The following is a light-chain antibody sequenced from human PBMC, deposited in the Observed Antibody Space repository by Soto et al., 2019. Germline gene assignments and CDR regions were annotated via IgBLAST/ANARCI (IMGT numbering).Light chain of an antibody. CDR2: WAS. J-gene: IGKJ5*01. Sequence: DIVMTQSPDSLAVSLGERATINCKSSQSVLYSSNNRDSLAWYQQKPGLPPKLLIYWASIRASGVPDRFSGGESGTDFTLTISSLQAEDVAVCYCQQYYSTMYTFGQGTRLEIK. CDR1: QSVLYSSNNRDS. CDR3: QQYYSTMYT. V-gene: IGKV4-1*01.